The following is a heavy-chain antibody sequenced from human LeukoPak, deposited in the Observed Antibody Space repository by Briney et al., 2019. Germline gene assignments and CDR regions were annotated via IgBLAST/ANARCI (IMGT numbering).Heavy chain of an antibody. J-gene: IGHJ4*02. D-gene: IGHD3-3*01. Sequence: PGGSLRLSCAASGFTFSSYGMHWVRQAPGKGLEWAAFIRYDGSNKYYADSVKGRFTISRDNSKNTLYLQMNSLRAEDTAVYYCAKDSALVLRFLEWLFPDDYWGQGTLVTVSS. CDR3: AKDSALVLRFLEWLFPDDY. V-gene: IGHV3-30*02. CDR1: GFTFSSYG. CDR2: IRYDGSNK.